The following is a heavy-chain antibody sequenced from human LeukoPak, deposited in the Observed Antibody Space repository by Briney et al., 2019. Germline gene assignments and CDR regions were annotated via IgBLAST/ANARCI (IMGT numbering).Heavy chain of an antibody. D-gene: IGHD6-19*01. V-gene: IGHV4-34*01. CDR2: INHSGST. CDR1: GGSFRDYY. Sequence: SETLSLTCAVYGGSFRDYYWSWIRQPSGKGLEWIGEINHSGSTNYNPSLKSRVTISVDTSKNQFSLKLSSVTAADTAVYYCARFSSGWYLTYYFDYWGQGTLVTVSS. J-gene: IGHJ4*02. CDR3: ARFSSGWYLTYYFDY.